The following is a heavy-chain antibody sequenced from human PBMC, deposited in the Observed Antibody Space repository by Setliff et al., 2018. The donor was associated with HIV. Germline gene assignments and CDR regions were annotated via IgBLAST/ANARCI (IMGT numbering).Heavy chain of an antibody. D-gene: IGHD3-22*01. J-gene: IGHJ5*02. Sequence: SETLSLTCTVSGGSISSYYWSWIRQPPGKGLEWIGYINTIGTTNYNPSLKRRVTISVDTSKNQFSLKLSSVTAADTAVYFCARQTYYYDNSGHNWFDPWGQGTLVTVSS. CDR2: INTIGTT. CDR1: GGSISSYY. CDR3: ARQTYYYDNSGHNWFDP. V-gene: IGHV4-4*09.